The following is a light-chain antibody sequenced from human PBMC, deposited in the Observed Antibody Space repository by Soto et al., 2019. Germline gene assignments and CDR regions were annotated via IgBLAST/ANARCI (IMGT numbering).Light chain of an antibody. V-gene: IGLV1-40*01. CDR1: SSNIGAGYG. CDR3: QSYDSSLSGWV. Sequence: QSVLTPPPSVSGAPGQRVTISCTGSSSNIGAGYGVHWYQQLPGTAPKLLIYGNSNRPSGVPDRFSGSKSGTSASLAITGLQDEDEADYYCQSYDSSLSGWVFGGGTKLTVL. CDR2: GNS. J-gene: IGLJ3*02.